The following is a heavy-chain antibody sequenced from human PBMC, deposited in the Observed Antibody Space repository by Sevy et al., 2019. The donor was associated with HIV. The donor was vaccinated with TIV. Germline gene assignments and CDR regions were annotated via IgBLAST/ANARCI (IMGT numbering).Heavy chain of an antibody. Sequence: GGSLTLSCTGSGFTFGDYAMSWFRQAPGMGLEWVGFIRSKDYGGATEYAASVKGRFTISRDDSKSIADLQMNSLKTEDTAVYYCTRGYYYDSSGYSDYWGQGTLVTVSS. CDR3: TRGYYYDSSGYSDY. CDR1: GFTFGDYA. J-gene: IGHJ4*02. CDR2: IRSKDYGGAT. D-gene: IGHD3-22*01. V-gene: IGHV3-49*03.